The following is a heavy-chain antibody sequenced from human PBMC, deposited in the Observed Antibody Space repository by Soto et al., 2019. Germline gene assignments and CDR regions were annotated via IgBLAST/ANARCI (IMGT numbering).Heavy chain of an antibody. V-gene: IGHV2-5*02. CDR3: ARRSLGDFGDF. CDR2: IYWDDEK. D-gene: IGHD3-3*01. Sequence: PSLVNPTQTLTLTCSFSGFSLTTSAVGVGWLRQPPGKALEWLALIYWDDEKRYSPSLMSRLTITKDTSKNQVVLIMTNMDPTDTATYYCARRSLGDFGDFWGPGSLVTVSS. J-gene: IGHJ4*02. CDR1: GFSLTTSAVG.